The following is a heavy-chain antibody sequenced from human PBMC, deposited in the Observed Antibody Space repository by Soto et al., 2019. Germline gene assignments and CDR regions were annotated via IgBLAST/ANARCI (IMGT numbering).Heavy chain of an antibody. CDR3: ARDLHYGDYVLSPAFDY. CDR2: ISSSSSYI. V-gene: IGHV3-21*01. CDR1: GFTFSSYS. J-gene: IGHJ4*02. Sequence: PGGSLRLSCAASGFTFSSYSMNWVRQAPGKGLEWVSSISSSSSYIYYADSVKGRFTISRDNAKNSLYLQMNSLRAEDTAVYYCARDLHYGDYVLSPAFDYWGQGTLVTVSS. D-gene: IGHD4-17*01.